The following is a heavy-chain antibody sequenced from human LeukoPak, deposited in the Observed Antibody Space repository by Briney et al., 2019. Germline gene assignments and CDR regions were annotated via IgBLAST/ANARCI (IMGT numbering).Heavy chain of an antibody. CDR2: ISGSGGST. D-gene: IGHD3-9*01. Sequence: PGGSLRLACAASGFTFSSYGMSWVRQAPGKGLEWVSSISGSGGSTYYADSVKGRFTSSRDNSNNTLYLQMNSLRAEDTAVYYCAKYYDILTGYYEGFDYWGQGTLVTVSS. V-gene: IGHV3-23*01. J-gene: IGHJ4*02. CDR1: GFTFSSYG. CDR3: AKYYDILTGYYEGFDY.